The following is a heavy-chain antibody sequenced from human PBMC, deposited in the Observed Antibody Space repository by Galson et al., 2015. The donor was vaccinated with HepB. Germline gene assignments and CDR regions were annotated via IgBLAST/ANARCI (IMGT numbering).Heavy chain of an antibody. CDR3: ARGPRDCSSTSCSDCFDF. D-gene: IGHD2-2*01. J-gene: IGHJ4*02. V-gene: IGHV3-66*01. Sequence: SLRLSCAASGFTVSSKYVSWVRQAPGQGLEWVSVIYSGGNTYYADSVKGRFTISRDNSKNTLYLQMNSLRAEDTAVYYCARGPRDCSSTSCSDCFDFWGQGALVTVSS. CDR2: IYSGGNT. CDR1: GFTVSSKY.